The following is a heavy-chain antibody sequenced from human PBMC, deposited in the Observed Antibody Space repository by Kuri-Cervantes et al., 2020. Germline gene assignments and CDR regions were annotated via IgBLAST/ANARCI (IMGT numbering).Heavy chain of an antibody. CDR1: GYTFTSYD. V-gene: IGHV1-8*01. D-gene: IGHD6-13*01. Sequence: ASVKVSCKASGYTFTSYDINWVRQATGQGLEWMGWMNPNSGNTGYAQKFQGRVTMTRNTSISTAYMELSSLRSEDTAVYYCARVVIVKAAAGGNRAFDIWGQGTMVTVSS. CDR3: ARVVIVKAAAGGNRAFDI. J-gene: IGHJ3*02. CDR2: MNPNSGNT.